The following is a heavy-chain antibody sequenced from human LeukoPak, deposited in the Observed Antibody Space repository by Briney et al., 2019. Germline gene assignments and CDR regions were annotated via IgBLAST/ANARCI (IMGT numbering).Heavy chain of an antibody. J-gene: IGHJ3*02. Sequence: PGGSLRLSCAASGFTFSSYAMHWVRQAPGKGLEWVAVIWYDGSNKYYADSVKGRFTISRDNSKNTLYLQMNSLRAEDTAVYYCARDFYYYDSSGYSDAFDIWGQGTMVTVSS. CDR3: ARDFYYYDSSGYSDAFDI. V-gene: IGHV3-33*08. CDR2: IWYDGSNK. CDR1: GFTFSSYA. D-gene: IGHD3-22*01.